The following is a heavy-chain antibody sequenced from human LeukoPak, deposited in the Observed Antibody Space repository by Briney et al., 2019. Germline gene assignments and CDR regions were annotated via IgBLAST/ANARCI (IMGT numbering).Heavy chain of an antibody. J-gene: IGHJ6*04. CDR3: ARDGSTMDV. Sequence: SSETLSLTCTVSGGSISSYYWSWIRQPAGKGLEWIGHIYSTGSTNCNPSLKSRVTMSVDTSKNQFSLKLSSVTAADTAVYYCARDGSTMDVWGKGTTVTVSS. CDR1: GGSISSYY. CDR2: IYSTGST. D-gene: IGHD2-2*01. V-gene: IGHV4-4*07.